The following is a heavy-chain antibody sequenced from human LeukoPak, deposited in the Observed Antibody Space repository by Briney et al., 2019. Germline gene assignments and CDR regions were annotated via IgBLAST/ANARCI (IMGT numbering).Heavy chain of an antibody. J-gene: IGHJ5*02. CDR2: IYYSGST. CDR1: GGSISRYY. Sequence: SETLSLTCTVSGGSISRYYWSWIRQPPGKGLEWIGDIYYSGSTNYHPSLKRRVTISVDASKNQFPLKLSSVTAADTAVYYCARYYDILTGYFRWFDPWGPGTLVTVSS. V-gene: IGHV4-59*01. CDR3: ARYYDILTGYFRWFDP. D-gene: IGHD3-9*01.